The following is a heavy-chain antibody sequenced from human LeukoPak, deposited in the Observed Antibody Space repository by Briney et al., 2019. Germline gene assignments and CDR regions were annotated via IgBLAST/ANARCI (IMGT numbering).Heavy chain of an antibody. J-gene: IGHJ5*02. CDR1: EFTFSRHA. CDR2: ISFDGSNK. D-gene: IGHD3-9*01. V-gene: IGHV3-30*04. CDR3: ARASLVAAVQTLDP. Sequence: GGSLRLSCAASEFTFSRHAMHWVRQAPGKGLEWVAVISFDGSNKFYGDSVKGRFTISRDNSKNTLYLEMNSLRAEDTAVYYCARASLVAAVQTLDPWGQGAMVTVSS.